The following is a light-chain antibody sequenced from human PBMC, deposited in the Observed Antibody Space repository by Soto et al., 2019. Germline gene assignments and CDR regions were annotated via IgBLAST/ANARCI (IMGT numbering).Light chain of an antibody. CDR1: ASNIGSNA. CDR3: AGWDDRLNGVV. CDR2: VNN. V-gene: IGLV1-44*01. J-gene: IGLJ2*01. Sequence: QPVLTQPPSASGTPGQRVTISCSGSASNIGSNAVNWYQQLPGTAPKLLIYVNNQRPSGVPDRFSGSKSGTSASLAISGLQSEDEADYYCAGWDDRLNGVVFGGGTKLTVL.